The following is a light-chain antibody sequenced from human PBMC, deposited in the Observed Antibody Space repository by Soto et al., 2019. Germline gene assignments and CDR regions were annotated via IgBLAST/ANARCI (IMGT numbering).Light chain of an antibody. V-gene: IGKV1-5*03. Sequence: EIQMTPSPSTMSASVVYRFKITLRASQSISSWLAWYQQKPGKAPKLLIYTASSLESGVPSRFSGSGSGTEFTLTISSLQPDDCATYYCQKYNSYSWTFGQGTRLEIK. CDR1: QSISSW. CDR2: TAS. CDR3: QKYNSYSWT. J-gene: IGKJ5*01.